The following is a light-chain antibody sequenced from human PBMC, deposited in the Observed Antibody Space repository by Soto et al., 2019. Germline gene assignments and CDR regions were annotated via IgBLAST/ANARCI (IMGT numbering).Light chain of an antibody. CDR3: QQRRNWPLT. CDR2: DAS. CDR1: QSVSSY. J-gene: IGKJ4*01. V-gene: IGKV3-11*01. Sequence: EIVLTQSPATLSLSPGERATLSCRASQSVSSYLAWYQQKPGQAPRLLIYDASNRATGIPARFSGSGSGTDIPLTNSILEPEDFAVYYCQQRRNWPLTFGGGTKVDVK.